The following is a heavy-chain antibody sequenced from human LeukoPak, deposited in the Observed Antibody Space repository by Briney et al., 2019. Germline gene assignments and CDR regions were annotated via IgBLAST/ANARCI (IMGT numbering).Heavy chain of an antibody. CDR3: ARQGIAVVPYYYYYMDV. V-gene: IGHV4-59*08. CDR1: GGSISSYY. CDR2: IYYSGST. Sequence: SETLSLTCTVSGGSISSYYWSWTRQPPGRGLEWIGYIYYSGSTNYNPSLKSRVTISVDTSKNQFSLKLSSVTAADTAVYYCARQGIAVVPYYYYYMDVWGKGTTVTVSS. J-gene: IGHJ6*03. D-gene: IGHD6-19*01.